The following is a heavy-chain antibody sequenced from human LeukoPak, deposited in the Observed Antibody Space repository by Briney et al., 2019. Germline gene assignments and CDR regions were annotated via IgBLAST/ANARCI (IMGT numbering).Heavy chain of an antibody. CDR1: GFTFSSYA. CDR2: LRASGGIT. Sequence: GGSLRLSCAASGFTFSSYAMYWVRQTPGKGLEWVSSLRASGGITYYADSVKGRFTISRDNSKNTLFLQLNSLRAEDTAVYYCAKDRADVVPTMVLDYWGQGTLVTVSS. CDR3: AKDRADVVPTMVLDY. V-gene: IGHV3-23*01. D-gene: IGHD5-12*01. J-gene: IGHJ4*02.